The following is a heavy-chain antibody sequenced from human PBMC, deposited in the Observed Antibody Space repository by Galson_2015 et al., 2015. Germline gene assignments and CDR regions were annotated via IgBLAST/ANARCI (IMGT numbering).Heavy chain of an antibody. V-gene: IGHV3-21*04. CDR2: ISDRSTYI. Sequence: SLRLSCAASGFTFSGYSMNWVRQAPGKGLEWVSSISDRSTYIFYADSVKGRFTISRDDAENSLDLQMNSLRADDTAVYYCARDANRGGEFDYWGQGALVTVSS. CDR1: GFTFSGYS. J-gene: IGHJ4*02. CDR3: ARDANRGGEFDY. D-gene: IGHD3-16*01.